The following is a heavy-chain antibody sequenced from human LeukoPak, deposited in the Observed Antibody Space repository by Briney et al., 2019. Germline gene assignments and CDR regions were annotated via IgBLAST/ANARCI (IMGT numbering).Heavy chain of an antibody. CDR1: GYTFTSYY. J-gene: IGHJ4*02. CDR3: ARDAAAAAGTNGIVY. Sequence: GASVKVSCKASGYTFTSYYMHWVRQAPGQGLEWMGIINPSGGSTSYAQKFQGRVTMTRDMSTSTVYMELSSLRSEDTAVYYCARDAAAAAGTNGIVYWGQGTLVTVSS. D-gene: IGHD6-13*01. V-gene: IGHV1-46*01. CDR2: INPSGGST.